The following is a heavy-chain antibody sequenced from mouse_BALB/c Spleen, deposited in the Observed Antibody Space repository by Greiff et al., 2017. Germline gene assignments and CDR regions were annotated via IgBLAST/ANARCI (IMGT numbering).Heavy chain of an antibody. V-gene: IGHV5-12-2*01. CDR1: GFTFSSYT. J-gene: IGHJ4*01. CDR3: ASSTGTGAMDY. D-gene: IGHD4-1*02. CDR2: ISNGGGST. Sequence: EVKLVESGGGLVQPGGSLKLSCAASGFTFSSYTMSWVRQTPEKRLEWVAYISNGGGSTYYPDTVKGRFTISRDNAKNTLYLQMSSLKSEDTAMYYCASSTGTGAMDYWGQGTSVTVSS.